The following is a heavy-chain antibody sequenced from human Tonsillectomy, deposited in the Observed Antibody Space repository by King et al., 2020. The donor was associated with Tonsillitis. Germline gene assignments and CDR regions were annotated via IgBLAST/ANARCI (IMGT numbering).Heavy chain of an antibody. D-gene: IGHD5-18*01. CDR3: VRGTAMGN. CDR2: IGSAGDT. CDR1: GFTFSRYD. J-gene: IGHJ4*02. V-gene: IGHV3-13*01. Sequence: VQLVESGGGLVQPGGSLRLSCASSGFTFSRYDMHWVRQATGKGLEWVSAIGSAGDTYCPGSVKGRFTISRENAKNSLYLQMNSLRAGDTAVYYCVRGTAMGNWGQGTLVTVSS.